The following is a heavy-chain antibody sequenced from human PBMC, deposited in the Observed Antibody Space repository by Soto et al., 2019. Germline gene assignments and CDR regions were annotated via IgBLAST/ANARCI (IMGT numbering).Heavy chain of an antibody. CDR1: GFTVRSTNY. J-gene: IGHJ4*02. CDR3: QGYGY. V-gene: IGHV3-53*01. Sequence: EVQLVESGGGLIQPGGSLRLSCVVSGFTVRSTNYMSWVRQAPGKGLEWVSVIYPGGTTFYTNSVKGRFTISRDNSKNTLYLQMNSLRAEDTAVYYCQGYGYWGQGTLVTVSS. D-gene: IGHD5-12*01. CDR2: IYPGGTT.